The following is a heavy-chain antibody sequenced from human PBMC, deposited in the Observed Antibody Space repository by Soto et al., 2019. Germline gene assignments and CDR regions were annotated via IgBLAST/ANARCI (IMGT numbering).Heavy chain of an antibody. CDR1: GGSVSSGSFY. Sequence: SETLSLTCTVSGGSVSSGSFYWSWIRQPPGKGLEWIGYIYYTGSTTYNPSLKSRVTMSAATSKNQFSLRLSSVTAADTAMYYCARRYCTSSSCSIFNYRGQCPLVTVS. CDR3: ARRYCTSSSCSIFNY. D-gene: IGHD2-15*01. J-gene: IGHJ4*02. CDR2: IYYTGST. V-gene: IGHV4-61*01.